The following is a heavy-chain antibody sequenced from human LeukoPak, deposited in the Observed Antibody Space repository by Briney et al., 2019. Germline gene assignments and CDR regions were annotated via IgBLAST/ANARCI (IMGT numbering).Heavy chain of an antibody. CDR1: GGSISGYY. V-gene: IGHV4-34*01. CDR2: INHSGST. D-gene: IGHD1-26*01. J-gene: IGHJ4*02. Sequence: PSETLSLTCTVSGGSISGYYWSWIRQPPGKGLEWIGEINHSGSTNYNPSLKSRVTISVDTSKNQFSLKLSSVTAADTAVYYCARGGRAPLYYWGQGTLVTVSS. CDR3: ARGGRAPLYY.